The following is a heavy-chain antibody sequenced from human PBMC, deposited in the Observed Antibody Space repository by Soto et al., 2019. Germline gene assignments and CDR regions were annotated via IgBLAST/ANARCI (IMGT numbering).Heavy chain of an antibody. CDR3: ARHRFFFQAEGGIRDTVPVSAFLLNRSSDL. J-gene: IGHJ2*01. Sequence: RPPGKGLEWIATISYSGSTHYNPSLKSRVTMSVDTSKNQFSLKLSSVNAADTAVYYCARHRFFFQAEGGIRDTVPVSAFLLNRSSDL. V-gene: IGHV4-39*01. CDR2: ISYSGST. D-gene: IGHD2-15*01.